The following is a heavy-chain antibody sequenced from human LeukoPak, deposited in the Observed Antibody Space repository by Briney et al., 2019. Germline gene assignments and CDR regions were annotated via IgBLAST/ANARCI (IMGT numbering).Heavy chain of an antibody. CDR3: ARGAGGTDYYYYYMDV. V-gene: IGHV1-69*01. CDR1: GGTFSSYA. CDR2: IIPIFGTA. Sequence: SVKVSCKASGGTFSSYAISWVRQAPGQGLEWMGGIIPIFGTANYAQKFQGRVTITADESTSTAYMELSSLRSEDTAVYYCARGAGGTDYYYYYMDVWGKGTTVTVSS. D-gene: IGHD4-23*01. J-gene: IGHJ6*03.